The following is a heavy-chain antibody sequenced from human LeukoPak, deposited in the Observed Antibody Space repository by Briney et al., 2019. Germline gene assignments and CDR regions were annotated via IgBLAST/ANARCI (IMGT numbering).Heavy chain of an antibody. CDR3: ARDRRSWDIVVVPAAGDAFDI. CDR2: ISSSSSTI. D-gene: IGHD2-2*01. CDR1: GFTFSSYS. Sequence: GGSLRLSCAASGFTFSSYSMNWVRQAPGKGLEWVSYISSSSSTIYYADSVKGRFTISRDNAKNSLYLQMNSLRAEDTAVYYCARDRRSWDIVVVPAAGDAFDIWGQGTMVTVSS. V-gene: IGHV3-48*01. J-gene: IGHJ3*02.